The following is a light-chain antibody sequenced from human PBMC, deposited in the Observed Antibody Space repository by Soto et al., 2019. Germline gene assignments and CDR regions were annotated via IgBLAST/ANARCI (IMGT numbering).Light chain of an antibody. J-gene: IGKJ2*01. Sequence: EIVMTQSPATLSVSPGERATLSCRASQSVSINLAWYQQKPGQAPRLLIYAASTRATGIPARFSGSGSGTEFTLTISSLQSEDFAVYYCQQYHNWPYTFGQGTKLEIK. CDR3: QQYHNWPYT. CDR2: AAS. V-gene: IGKV3-15*01. CDR1: QSVSIN.